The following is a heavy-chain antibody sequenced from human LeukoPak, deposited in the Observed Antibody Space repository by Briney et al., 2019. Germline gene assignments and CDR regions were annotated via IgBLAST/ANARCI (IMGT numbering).Heavy chain of an antibody. Sequence: SETLSLTCTVSGACITTYYWSWIRQPPGKGLEWIGYIYFSGTTNYNPSLKSRVTISLDASNKQFSLRLNSVTAADTAVYYCARDYGPFGVWGQGTTVTVSS. V-gene: IGHV4-59*01. CDR2: IYFSGTT. J-gene: IGHJ6*02. CDR3: ARDYGPFGV. D-gene: IGHD3-10*01. CDR1: GACITTYY.